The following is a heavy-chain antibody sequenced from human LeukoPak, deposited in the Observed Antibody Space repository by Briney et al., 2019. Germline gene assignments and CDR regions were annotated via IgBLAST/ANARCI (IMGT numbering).Heavy chain of an antibody. J-gene: IGHJ4*02. Sequence: EASVKVSCKASGYTFTGYYMHWVRQAPGQGLEWMGWINPNSGGTNYAQKFQGRVTMTRDTSISTAYMELSRLRSDDTAVYYCARRNWNDGRPFDYWGQGTLVTVSS. V-gene: IGHV1-2*02. CDR2: INPNSGGT. CDR1: GYTFTGYY. D-gene: IGHD1-1*01. CDR3: ARRNWNDGRPFDY.